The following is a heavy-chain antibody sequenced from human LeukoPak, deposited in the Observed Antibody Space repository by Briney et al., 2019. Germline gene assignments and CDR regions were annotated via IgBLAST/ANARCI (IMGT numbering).Heavy chain of an antibody. CDR3: AREPLEYSSSLHYYYMDV. CDR1: GYTFTGYY. D-gene: IGHD6-6*01. V-gene: IGHV1-2*02. J-gene: IGHJ6*03. Sequence: ASVKVSCKASGYTFTGYYMHWVRQAPGQGLEWMGWINPNSGGTNYAQKFQGRVTMTRDTSISTAYMELSRLRSDDTAVYYCAREPLEYSSSLHYYYMDVWGKGTTVTVSS. CDR2: INPNSGGT.